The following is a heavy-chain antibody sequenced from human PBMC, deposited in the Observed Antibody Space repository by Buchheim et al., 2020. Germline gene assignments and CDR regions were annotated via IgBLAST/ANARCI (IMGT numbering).Heavy chain of an antibody. CDR1: GGSISSSSYY. V-gene: IGHV4-39*07. D-gene: IGHD1-26*01. CDR2: SYYIGTP. J-gene: IGHJ4*02. Sequence: QLQLQESGPGLVKPSETLSLTCTVSGGSISSSSYYWAWIRQPPGKGLGWIGISYYIGTPPSNPSLKSRVTISLDPSKNHFSLKLSSVTAADTAVYYCARISGSYWYWGQGTL. CDR3: ARISGSYWY.